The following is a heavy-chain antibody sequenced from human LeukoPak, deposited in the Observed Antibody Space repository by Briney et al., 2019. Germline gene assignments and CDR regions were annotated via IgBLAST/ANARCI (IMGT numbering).Heavy chain of an antibody. Sequence: ASVKVSCKASGYTFTSYDINWVRQATGQGLEWMGWMNPNSGNTGYAQKFQGRVTITRNTSISTTYMELSSLRSEDTALYYCARVGGYCSGGSCYSIGYWGQGTLVTVSS. J-gene: IGHJ4*02. V-gene: IGHV1-8*03. CDR1: GYTFTSYD. D-gene: IGHD2-15*01. CDR2: MNPNSGNT. CDR3: ARVGGYCSGGSCYSIGY.